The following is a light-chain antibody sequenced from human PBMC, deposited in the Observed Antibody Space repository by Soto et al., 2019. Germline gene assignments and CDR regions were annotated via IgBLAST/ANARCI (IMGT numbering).Light chain of an antibody. CDR3: QQYNTWPPWT. V-gene: IGKV3-15*01. Sequence: EIVMTQSPATLSVSPGERATLSCRASQSVSSNLAWYQQKPGQAPRLLIYGASTRATGIPARFSGSGSGTEFTLTSSSLQYEDFAVYYCQQYNTWPPWTFGQGTKVEIK. J-gene: IGKJ1*01. CDR1: QSVSSN. CDR2: GAS.